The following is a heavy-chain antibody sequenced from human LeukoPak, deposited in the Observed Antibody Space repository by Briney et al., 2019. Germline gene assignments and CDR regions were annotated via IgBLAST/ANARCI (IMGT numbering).Heavy chain of an antibody. V-gene: IGHV5-10-1*01. CDR1: GYSFTTYW. CDR2: IDPSDSYT. CDR3: ARGEWDLLFDY. Sequence: GESLRISCKGSGYSFTTYWITWVRQMPGKGLEWMGRIDPSDSYTNYSPSFQGHVTISADKSISTAYLQWSSLKASDTAVYYCARGEWDLLFDYWGQGTLVTVSS. J-gene: IGHJ4*02. D-gene: IGHD1-26*01.